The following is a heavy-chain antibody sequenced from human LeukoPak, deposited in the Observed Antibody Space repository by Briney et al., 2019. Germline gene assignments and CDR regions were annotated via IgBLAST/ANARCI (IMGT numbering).Heavy chain of an antibody. Sequence: PGGSLRLSCAASGFTLSDHYMDWVRQAPGKGLEWVGRTRNKANSYSTEYAASVKGRFTISRDDSKNSLYSQMNSLKTEDTAVYYCAKSSGPGGYYYYGMDVWGQGTTVTVSS. V-gene: IGHV3-72*01. D-gene: IGHD3-22*01. CDR3: AKSSGPGGYYYYGMDV. CDR2: TRNKANSYST. CDR1: GFTLSDHY. J-gene: IGHJ6*02.